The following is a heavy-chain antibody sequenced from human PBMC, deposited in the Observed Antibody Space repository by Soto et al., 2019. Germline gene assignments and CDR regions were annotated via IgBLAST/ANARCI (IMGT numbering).Heavy chain of an antibody. J-gene: IGHJ4*02. V-gene: IGHV4-59*01. CDR1: GGSISSYY. D-gene: IGHD5-12*01. CDR3: ARYYSGYVFDY. Sequence: SETLSLTCTVSGGSISSYYWSWIRQPPGKGLEWIGYIYYSGSTNYNPSLKSRVTISVDTSKNQFSLKLSSVTAADTAVYYCARYYSGYVFDYWGQGTLVTSPQ. CDR2: IYYSGST.